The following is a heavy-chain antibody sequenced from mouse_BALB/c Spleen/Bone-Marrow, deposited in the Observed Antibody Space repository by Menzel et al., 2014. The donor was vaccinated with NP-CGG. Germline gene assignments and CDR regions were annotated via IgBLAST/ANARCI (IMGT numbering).Heavy chain of an antibody. CDR3: ARGGHDFSLDY. V-gene: IGHV1-69*01. J-gene: IGHJ4*01. Sequence: VQLQQSGAELGMPGASVKMSCKASGYTFTNKWMYWVKQRPGQGLEWFGAIDTSDSYTNYNQKLMGKASLTVDASSSTAYMQASSLTSDDSAVYYCARGGHDFSLDYWGQGTSVTVSS. CDR2: IDTSDSYT. CDR1: GYTFTNKW. D-gene: IGHD2-4*01.